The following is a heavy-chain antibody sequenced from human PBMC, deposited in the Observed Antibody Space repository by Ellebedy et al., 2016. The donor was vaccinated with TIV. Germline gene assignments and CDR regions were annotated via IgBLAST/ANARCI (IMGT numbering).Heavy chain of an antibody. D-gene: IGHD6-19*01. Sequence: GGSLRLSXAASGFTFSSYSMNWVRQAPGKGLEWVSSISSSSSYIYYADSVKGRFTISRDNAKNSLYLQMNSLRAEDTAVYYCARDSRGSSGWYPNAFDIWGQGTMSPSLQ. V-gene: IGHV3-21*01. J-gene: IGHJ3*02. CDR2: ISSSSSYI. CDR1: GFTFSSYS. CDR3: ARDSRGSSGWYPNAFDI.